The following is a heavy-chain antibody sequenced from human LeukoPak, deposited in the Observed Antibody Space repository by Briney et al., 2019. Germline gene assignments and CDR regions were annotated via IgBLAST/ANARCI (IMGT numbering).Heavy chain of an antibody. J-gene: IGHJ4*02. D-gene: IGHD3-16*01. V-gene: IGHV3-23*01. CDR1: GFTFSNYG. Sequence: GGTLRLSCAASGFTFSNYGLSWVRQAPGKGLEWVSGITGSGGSTYYADSVKGRFTISRDNAKNSLYLQMNSLRAEDTAVYYCSRGGFDYWGQGTLVTVSS. CDR2: ITGSGGST. CDR3: SRGGFDY.